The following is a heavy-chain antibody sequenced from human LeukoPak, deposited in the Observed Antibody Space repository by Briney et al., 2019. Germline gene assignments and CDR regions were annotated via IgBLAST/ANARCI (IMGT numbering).Heavy chain of an antibody. Sequence: GGSLRLSCAASGFTFSSYGMSWVRQAPGKGLEWVSAISGSGGSTYYADSVKGRFTISRDNSKNTLYLQMNSLRAEDTAVYYCAKEGYYYDSSGYYSPNFDYWGQGTLVTVSS. CDR3: AKEGYYYDSSGYYSPNFDY. D-gene: IGHD3-22*01. CDR1: GFTFSSYG. CDR2: ISGSGGST. J-gene: IGHJ4*02. V-gene: IGHV3-23*01.